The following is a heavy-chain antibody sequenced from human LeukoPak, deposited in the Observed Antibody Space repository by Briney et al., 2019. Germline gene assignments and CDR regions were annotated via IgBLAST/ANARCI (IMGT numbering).Heavy chain of an antibody. J-gene: IGHJ3*02. V-gene: IGHV3-43*02. D-gene: IGHD1-26*01. CDR2: ISGDGGDT. CDR1: GFTFYGYA. Sequence: GGSLSLSCAASGFTFYGYAMHWVRQAPGKGLEWVSLISGDGGDTYYADSVRGGFPISRDHSKNSLYLQRNSLRSDATALYFVSNVGIGTRETAFDIWGQGTMVTVSS. CDR3: SNVGIGTRETAFDI.